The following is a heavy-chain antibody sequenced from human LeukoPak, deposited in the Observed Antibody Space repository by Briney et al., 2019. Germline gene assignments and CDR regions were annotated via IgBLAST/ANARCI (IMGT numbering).Heavy chain of an antibody. CDR1: GFSLSTSGVG. J-gene: IGHJ4*02. V-gene: IGHV2-5*02. CDR2: IYWDDDK. Sequence: GPTLVKPTQTLTLTCTFSGFSLSTSGVGVGWIRQPPGKALEWLALIYWDDDKRYSPSLKSRLTITKDTSKNQVVLTMTNMDPVDTATYYCAHLGYCSGGSCLVFDYWGQGTLVTVSS. D-gene: IGHD2-15*01. CDR3: AHLGYCSGGSCLVFDY.